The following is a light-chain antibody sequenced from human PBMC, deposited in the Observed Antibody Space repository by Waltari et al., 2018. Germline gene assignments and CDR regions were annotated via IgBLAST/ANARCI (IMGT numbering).Light chain of an antibody. V-gene: IGKV4-1*01. CDR3: QQYYAIPRT. CDR2: WAS. J-gene: IGKJ1*01. Sequence: DIVMTQSPDSLAVSLGERPTINCKSSQSVLYSSNNKNYLAWYQQKVGQPPKVLIYWASTRESGVPDRFSGSGSGTDFTLTISSLQAEDVAVYYCQQYYAIPRTFGQGTKVEIK. CDR1: QSVLYSSNNKNY.